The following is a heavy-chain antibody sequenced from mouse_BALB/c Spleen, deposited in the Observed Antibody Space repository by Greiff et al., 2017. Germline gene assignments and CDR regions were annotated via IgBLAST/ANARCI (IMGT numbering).Heavy chain of an antibody. Sequence: EVKLVESGPGLVKPSQSLSLTCTVTGYSITSDYAWNWIRQFPGNKLEWMGYISYSGSTSYNPSLKSRISITRDTSKNQFFLQLNSVTTEDTATYYCARSGYGNYPYAMDYWGQGTSVTVSS. CDR3: ARSGYGNYPYAMDY. J-gene: IGHJ4*01. V-gene: IGHV3-2*02. CDR1: GYSITSDYA. CDR2: ISYSGST. D-gene: IGHD2-10*02.